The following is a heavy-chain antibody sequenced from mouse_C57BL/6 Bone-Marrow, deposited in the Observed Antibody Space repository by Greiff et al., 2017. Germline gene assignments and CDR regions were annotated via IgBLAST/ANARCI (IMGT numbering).Heavy chain of an antibody. D-gene: IGHD2-3*01. CDR2: ISDGGSYT. V-gene: IGHV5-4*01. CDR1: GFTFSSYA. J-gene: IGHJ3*01. Sequence: EVMLVESGGGLVKPGGSLKLSCAASGFTFSSYAMSWVRQTPEKRLEWVATISDGGSYTYYPDNVKGRFTISRDNTMNTLYLQMSHLKSEDTAMYYCARDLGYDCFSWFAYWGQGTLVTVSA. CDR3: ARDLGYDCFSWFAY.